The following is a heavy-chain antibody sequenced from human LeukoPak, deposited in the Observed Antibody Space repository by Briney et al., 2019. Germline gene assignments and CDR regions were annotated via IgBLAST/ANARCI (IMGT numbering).Heavy chain of an antibody. D-gene: IGHD6-19*01. CDR3: ARGGRQWLVHGAFDI. CDR2: INHSGST. Sequence: SETLSLTCAVYGGSFSGYYWSWLRQPPGKGLEWIGEINHSGSTNYNPSLKSRVTISVDTSKNQFSLKLSSVTAADTAVYYCARGGRQWLVHGAFDIWGQGTMVTVSS. CDR1: GGSFSGYY. V-gene: IGHV4-34*01. J-gene: IGHJ3*02.